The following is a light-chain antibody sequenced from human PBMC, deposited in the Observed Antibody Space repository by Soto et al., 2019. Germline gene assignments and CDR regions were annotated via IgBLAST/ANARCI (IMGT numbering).Light chain of an antibody. J-gene: IGKJ2*01. CDR3: LQHNIYPYP. CDR1: QGLGSY. Sequence: DGQLTQSPSFLSASVGDRVTITCRAIQGLGSYLAWYQQKPGKAPNLLIYDASSLESGVQSRFSGSGSGSDFTLTLSGLQPADFSTYYCLQHNIYPYPLGQGT. CDR2: DAS. V-gene: IGKV1-9*01.